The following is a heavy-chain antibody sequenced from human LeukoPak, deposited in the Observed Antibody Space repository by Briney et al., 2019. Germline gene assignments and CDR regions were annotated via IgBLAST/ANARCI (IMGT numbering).Heavy chain of an antibody. Sequence: VGPLRLSCAASGFTLSSYSMNWVRQAPGKGREWVSYISSRSSTIYYADSVKGRFTISRDNAKNSLYLQMNSLRAEDTAVYYCARVYCSGGSCSTGDYFDYWGQGTLVTVSS. CDR2: ISSRSSTI. V-gene: IGHV3-48*01. J-gene: IGHJ4*02. D-gene: IGHD2-15*01. CDR1: GFTLSSYS. CDR3: ARVYCSGGSCSTGDYFDY.